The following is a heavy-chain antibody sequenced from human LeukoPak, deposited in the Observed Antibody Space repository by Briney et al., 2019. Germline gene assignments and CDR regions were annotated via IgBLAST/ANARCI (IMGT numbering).Heavy chain of an antibody. D-gene: IGHD2-8*01. J-gene: IGHJ4*02. CDR3: ARVYRMVPDY. CDR2: TYNSGST. CDR1: GGSISIYY. Sequence: SETLSLTCTVSGGSISIYYWSWIRQPPGKGLEWIGYTYNSGSTYYNPSLKSRVTISVDTSKNQFSLRLSSVTAADAAVYYCARVYRMVPDYWGQGTLVTVSS. V-gene: IGHV4-59*13.